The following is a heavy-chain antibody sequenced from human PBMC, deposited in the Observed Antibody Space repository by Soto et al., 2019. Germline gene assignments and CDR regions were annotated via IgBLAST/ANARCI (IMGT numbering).Heavy chain of an antibody. CDR3: ARTRSRGQNYGYDY. J-gene: IGHJ4*02. Sequence: QVQLVQSGAEVKKPGSSVKVSCKASGGTFSSNAINWVRQAPGQGLEWMGRIIPIFGTTDYAQRFQGRVTITADDSTSTAYMALSSLRSEDTAVYYCARTRSRGQNYGYDYWGQGTQVTVSS. CDR2: IIPIFGTT. V-gene: IGHV1-69*01. D-gene: IGHD5-18*01. CDR1: GGTFSSNA.